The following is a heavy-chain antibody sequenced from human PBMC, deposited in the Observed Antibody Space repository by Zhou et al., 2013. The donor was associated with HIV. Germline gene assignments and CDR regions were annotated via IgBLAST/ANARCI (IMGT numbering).Heavy chain of an antibody. J-gene: IGHJ3*02. Sequence: QVQLVQSGAEVKKPGSSVKVSCKASGGTFSSYAISWVRQAPGQGLEWMGGIIPIFGTANYAQKFQGRVTITTDESTSTAYMELSSLRSEDTAVYYCARVPQLHLGYCGGDCLHAFDIWGQGTMVTVSS. V-gene: IGHV1-69*05. CDR1: GGTFSSYA. D-gene: IGHD2-21*01. CDR2: IIPIFGTA. CDR3: ARVPQLHLGYCGGDCLHAFDI.